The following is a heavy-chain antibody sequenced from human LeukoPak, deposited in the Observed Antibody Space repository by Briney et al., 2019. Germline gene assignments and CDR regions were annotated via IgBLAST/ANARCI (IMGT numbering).Heavy chain of an antibody. CDR1: GGSISSYY. CDR3: AGESSYYDCSGYQSHFDD. Sequence: PSETLSLTCTVSGGSISSYYWSWIRQPPGKGLEWIGYIYYSGSTNYNPSLKSRATISVATSKNQFSLKLSSVTAADTAVYYCAGESSYYDCSGYQSHFDDWGQGTLVTVSS. J-gene: IGHJ4*02. CDR2: IYYSGST. V-gene: IGHV4-59*01. D-gene: IGHD3-22*01.